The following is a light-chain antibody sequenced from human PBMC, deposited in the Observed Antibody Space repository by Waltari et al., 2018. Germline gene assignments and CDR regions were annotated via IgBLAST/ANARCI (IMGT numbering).Light chain of an antibody. J-gene: IGKJ1*01. CDR1: QDIRSY. CDR3: QQYYSYPRT. Sequence: AIRMTQSPSSLSASTGDKITITCRASQDIRSYLGWYQQKPGKAPKLLVYAATSLQTGVPSRFSASGSGTEFSLTISNLQSEDFAIYHCQQYYSYPRTFGQGTKVEVK. V-gene: IGKV1-8*01. CDR2: AAT.